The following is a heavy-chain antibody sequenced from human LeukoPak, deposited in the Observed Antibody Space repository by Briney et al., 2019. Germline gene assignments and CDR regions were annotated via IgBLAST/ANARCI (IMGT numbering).Heavy chain of an antibody. D-gene: IGHD2-2*01. V-gene: IGHV4-59*01. Sequence: SETLSLTCAVSGGSMRNYYWSWIRQPPGKGLEWIGYTYDSGSSSYNPSLRSRVSISIDTSKNQFSLNLSSVTAAVTAVYYCARGWASSWYYFDFWGREPWSPSPQ. CDR3: ARGWASSWYYFDF. CDR1: GGSMRNYY. CDR2: TYDSGSS. J-gene: IGHJ4*02.